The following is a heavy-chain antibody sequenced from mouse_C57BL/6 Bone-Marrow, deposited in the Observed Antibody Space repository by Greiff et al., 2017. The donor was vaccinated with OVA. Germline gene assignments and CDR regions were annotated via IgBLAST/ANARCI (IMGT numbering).Heavy chain of an antibody. V-gene: IGHV5-6*02. D-gene: IGHD1-1*01. CDR2: ISSGGSYT. CDR3: ARLGYDYYGTKGFAY. J-gene: IGHJ3*01. Sequence: DVMLVESGGDLVKPGGSLKLSCAASGFTFSSYGMSWVRQTPDKRLEWVATISSGGSYTYYPDSVKGRFTISRDNAKNTLYLQMSSLKSEDTAMYYCARLGYDYYGTKGFAYWGQGTLVTVSA. CDR1: GFTFSSYG.